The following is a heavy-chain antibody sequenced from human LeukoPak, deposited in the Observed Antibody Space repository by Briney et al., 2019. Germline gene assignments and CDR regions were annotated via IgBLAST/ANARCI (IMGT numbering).Heavy chain of an antibody. V-gene: IGHV3-53*01. CDR3: ARASADSGSYYGLFDY. D-gene: IGHD3-10*01. J-gene: IGHJ4*02. CDR1: GFTVSSHY. CDR2: IQTGGTI. Sequence: TGGSLRLSCAASGFTVSSHYMSWVRQAPGKGLEWVSVIQTGGTIYYADSVKGRFTISRDNSKNTVYLQMNSLRPEDTAVYYCARASADSGSYYGLFDYWGQGTLVTVSS.